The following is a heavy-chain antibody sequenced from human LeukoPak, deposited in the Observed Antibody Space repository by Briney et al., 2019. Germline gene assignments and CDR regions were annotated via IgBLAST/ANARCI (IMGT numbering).Heavy chain of an antibody. CDR3: YGIRLGDGFDI. CDR2: IYSGGFT. D-gene: IGHD3-16*01. CDR1: GFSFGSYW. J-gene: IGHJ3*02. V-gene: IGHV3-53*01. Sequence: PGGSLRLSCAASGFSFGSYWMHWVRQAPGKGLEWVSVIYSGGFTSYADSVKGRFTISRDSSKNTLYLQMNSLRAEDTAVYYRYGIRLGDGFDIWGQRTMVIVSS.